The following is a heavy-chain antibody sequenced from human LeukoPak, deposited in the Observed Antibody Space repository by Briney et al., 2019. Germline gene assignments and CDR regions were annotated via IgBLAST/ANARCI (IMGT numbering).Heavy chain of an antibody. Sequence: ASVKVSCKASGGTSSSYAISWVRQAPGQGLEWMGGIIPIFGTANYAQKFQGRVTITADESTSTAYMELSSLRSEDTAVYYCARDGADGSSTSCFFFCAMDVWGQGTTVTVSS. CDR3: ARDGADGSSTSCFFFCAMDV. CDR1: GGTSSSYA. J-gene: IGHJ6*02. V-gene: IGHV1-69*13. CDR2: IIPIFGTA. D-gene: IGHD2-2*01.